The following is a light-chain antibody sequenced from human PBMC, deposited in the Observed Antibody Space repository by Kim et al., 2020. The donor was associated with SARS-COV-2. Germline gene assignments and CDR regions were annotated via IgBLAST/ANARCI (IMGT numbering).Light chain of an antibody. CDR2: SAS. CDR3: QQYHADPT. V-gene: IGKV3-20*01. CDR1: QSLPSSQ. Sequence: LCPRERATLSCRASQSLPSSQLAWYQQKPGQTPKLLIHSASRRATGTPDRFSGSGSGTDYTLTINTLDREDFAVYYCQQYHADPTFGQGTKVDIK. J-gene: IGKJ1*01.